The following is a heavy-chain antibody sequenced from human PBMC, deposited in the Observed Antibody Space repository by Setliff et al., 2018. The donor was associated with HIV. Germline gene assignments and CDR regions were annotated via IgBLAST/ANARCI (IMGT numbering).Heavy chain of an antibody. Sequence: SETLSLTCTVSGGSISSGSYFWTWIRQPAGKGLEWIGSIYYSGSTNYNPSLKSRVTISVDTSKNQFSLKLSSVTAADTAVYYCARNLWFGGNRYFDYWGQGTLVTVSS. CDR2: IYYSGST. CDR3: ARNLWFGGNRYFDY. D-gene: IGHD3-10*01. CDR1: GGSISSGSYF. V-gene: IGHV4-61*10. J-gene: IGHJ4*02.